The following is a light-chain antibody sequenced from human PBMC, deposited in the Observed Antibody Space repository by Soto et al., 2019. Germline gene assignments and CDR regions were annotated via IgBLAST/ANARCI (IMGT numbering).Light chain of an antibody. CDR1: QSLGNSKGYNF. CDR2: LGS. V-gene: IGKV2-28*01. Sequence: DSVMTQSPLSLPVTPGKPASIPSRPGQSLGNSKGYNFLDGYLQNPGQSPQLLIYLGSNRASGVPDRFSGSGSGTDFTLKISRVEAEDVGVYYCMQALQTPPTFGQGTKVEIK. J-gene: IGKJ1*01. CDR3: MQALQTPPT.